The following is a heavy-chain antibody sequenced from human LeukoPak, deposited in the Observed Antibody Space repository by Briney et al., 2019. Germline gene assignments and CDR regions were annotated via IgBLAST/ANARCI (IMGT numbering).Heavy chain of an antibody. CDR1: EFNVVNNH. V-gene: IGHV3-11*01. D-gene: IGHD4-17*01. Sequence: GGSLRLSCSASEFNVVNNHMTWVRHVPGKGLEWISYIHSNPKTIYYADSAKGRFTISRDNAKNSLYLQMNSLRVDDTAVYYCARSGYGDFDSWGQGTRVTVSS. CDR2: IHSNPKTI. J-gene: IGHJ5*01. CDR3: ARSGYGDFDS.